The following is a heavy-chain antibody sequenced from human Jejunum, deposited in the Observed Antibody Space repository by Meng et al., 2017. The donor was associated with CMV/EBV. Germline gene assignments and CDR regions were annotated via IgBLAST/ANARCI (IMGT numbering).Heavy chain of an antibody. CDR3: ARKYLSGSGIDY. D-gene: IGHD3-10*01. Sequence: KASGYTFTNYALNWVRQAPGQGLKWVGVINSNTGNPMYAPGFTGRFVFSLDTSVNTAYLQINSLRAEDTAVYFCARKYLSGSGIDYWGQGTLVTVSS. CDR2: INSNTGNP. J-gene: IGHJ4*02. CDR1: GYTFTNYA. V-gene: IGHV7-4-1*02.